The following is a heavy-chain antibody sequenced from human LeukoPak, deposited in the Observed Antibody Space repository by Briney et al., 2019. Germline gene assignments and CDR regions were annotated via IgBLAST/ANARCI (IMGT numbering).Heavy chain of an antibody. Sequence: GGSLRLSCAASGFAFSSFGMTWVRQAPGKGLEWVSTISAGSENTHYADSVQGRFTISRDNSKNTLYLQMNTLRAEDTALYYCAKDVGFCSGDSCSFFDYWGQGTLVTVSS. J-gene: IGHJ4*02. D-gene: IGHD2-15*01. CDR2: ISAGSENT. V-gene: IGHV3-23*01. CDR1: GFAFSSFG. CDR3: AKDVGFCSGDSCSFFDY.